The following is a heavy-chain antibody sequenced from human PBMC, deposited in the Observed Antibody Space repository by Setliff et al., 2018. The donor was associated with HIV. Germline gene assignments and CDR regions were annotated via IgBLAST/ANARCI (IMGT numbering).Heavy chain of an antibody. J-gene: IGHJ4*02. Sequence: GGSLRLSCAVSGFTFEDYGMSWVRQAPGKGLEWVSGISGSNSRTDYVDSVKGRFTISRDKSKNTLYLQLNSLRAEDTAVYYCAKDRVGYCSSISCPGGFDYWGQGTLVTVSS. D-gene: IGHD2-2*03. CDR2: ISGSNSRT. CDR3: AKDRVGYCSSISCPGGFDY. V-gene: IGHV3-23*01. CDR1: GFTFEDYG.